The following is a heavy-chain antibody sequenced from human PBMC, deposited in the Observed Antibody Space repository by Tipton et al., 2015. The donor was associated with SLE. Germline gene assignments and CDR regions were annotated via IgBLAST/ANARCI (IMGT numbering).Heavy chain of an antibody. CDR3: GRGVYSEGSVGMDV. CDR2: IHPDGTPT. D-gene: IGHD3-22*01. Sequence: SLRLSCAASGFTFSSYWMSWVRQAPGKGLLWVSRIHPDGTPTNYADSVKGRFTISRDNAKNTLYLQMHSLRVDDTAVYYCGRGVYSEGSVGMDVWGQGTTVTVSS. CDR1: GFTFSSYW. J-gene: IGHJ6*02. V-gene: IGHV3-74*01.